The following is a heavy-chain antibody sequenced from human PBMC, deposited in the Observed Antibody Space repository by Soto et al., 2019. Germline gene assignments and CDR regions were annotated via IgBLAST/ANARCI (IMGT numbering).Heavy chain of an antibody. CDR3: AKDPPTSSGWSRYFDS. CDR2: ISGGGGSI. V-gene: IGHV3-23*01. J-gene: IGHJ4*02. D-gene: IGHD6-19*01. CDR1: GFTFNNYA. Sequence: EVQLLESGGALVQPGGSLTLSCVASGFTFNNYAMSWVRQAPGKGLEWVSAISGGGGSIYYVDSVKGRFTISRDNSKSTLYLQMNRLRAEDTAVYFCAKDPPTSSGWSRYFDSWGQGTLVTVSS.